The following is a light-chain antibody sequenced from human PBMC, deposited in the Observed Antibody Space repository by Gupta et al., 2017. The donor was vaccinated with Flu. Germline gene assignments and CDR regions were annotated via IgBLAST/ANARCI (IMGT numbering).Light chain of an antibody. J-gene: IGKJ4*01. CDR2: DAS. CDR3: QQRRDWLS. V-gene: IGKV3-11*01. Sequence: SPATRSLSPGESATLSCRASQSVSNYLAWYQQKPGQAPRLLIYDASNRATGISARFSGSGSGTDFTLTISSLEPEDFAVYYCQQRRDWLSFGGGTKVEIK. CDR1: QSVSNY.